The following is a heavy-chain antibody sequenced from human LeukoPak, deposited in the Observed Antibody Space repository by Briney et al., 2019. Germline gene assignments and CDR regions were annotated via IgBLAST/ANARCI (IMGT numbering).Heavy chain of an antibody. D-gene: IGHD2-15*01. Sequence: SVKVSCKASGGTFSSYAISWVRQAPGQGLEWMGRIIPILGIANYAQKFQGRVTITADKSTSTAYMELSSLRSEDTAVYYCARDLGYCSGGSCWGQGTLVTVSS. CDR1: GGTFSSYA. V-gene: IGHV1-69*04. J-gene: IGHJ4*02. CDR2: IIPILGIA. CDR3: ARDLGYCSGGSC.